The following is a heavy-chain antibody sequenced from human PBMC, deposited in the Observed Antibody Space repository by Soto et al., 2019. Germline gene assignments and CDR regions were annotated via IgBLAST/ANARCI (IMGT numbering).Heavy chain of an antibody. J-gene: IGHJ6*02. V-gene: IGHV1-18*01. CDR1: GYTFTSYG. CDR3: ARDPYSSSSLYGMDV. Sequence: QVQLVQSGAEVKKPGASVKVSCKASGYTFTSYGISWVRQAPGQGLEWMGWISAYNGNTNYAQKLQGRVTMTTDTSTSTDYMELRSLRSDDTAVYYCARDPYSSSSLYGMDVWGQGTTVTVSS. D-gene: IGHD6-6*01. CDR2: ISAYNGNT.